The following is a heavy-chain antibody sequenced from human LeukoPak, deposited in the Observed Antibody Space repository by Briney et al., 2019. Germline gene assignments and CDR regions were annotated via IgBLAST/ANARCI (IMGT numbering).Heavy chain of an antibody. CDR1: GGSISTYY. Sequence: PSETLSLTCTVSGGSISTYYWSWIRQPPGKGLEWIGYIYCSGSTKYNPSLKGRVTISVDTTKNQFSLKLNSVTAADTAVYYCAGGEVVATALDYWGQGTLVTVSS. V-gene: IGHV4-59*08. D-gene: IGHD5-12*01. CDR2: IYCSGST. J-gene: IGHJ4*02. CDR3: AGGEVVATALDY.